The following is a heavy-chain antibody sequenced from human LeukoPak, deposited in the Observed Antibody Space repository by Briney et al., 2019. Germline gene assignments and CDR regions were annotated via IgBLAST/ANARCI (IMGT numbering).Heavy chain of an antibody. CDR2: IYHSGVT. J-gene: IGHJ4*02. CDR3: ATLVSTRYYFDY. V-gene: IGHV4-38-2*02. D-gene: IGHD5/OR15-5a*01. Sequence: SETLSLTCTVSDYSISSGYGYYWGWIRQPPGKGLEWIGNIYHSGVTYYNHFNSSLKSRVTISIDTSKNQFSLRLTSVTAADTAVYFCATLVSTRYYFDYWGQGTLVTVSS. CDR1: DYSISSGYGYY.